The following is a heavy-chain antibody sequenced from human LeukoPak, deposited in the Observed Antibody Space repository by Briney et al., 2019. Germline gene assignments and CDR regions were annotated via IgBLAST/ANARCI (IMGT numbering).Heavy chain of an antibody. CDR2: IYTDGRT. J-gene: IGHJ4*02. CDR1: GFTVTSNY. D-gene: IGHD3-10*01. V-gene: IGHV3-66*01. Sequence: GVSLRLSCAASGFTVTSNYTSWVRQTPGQGRLEWVSVIYTDGRTFYTGSVTGRFTISRDNSKNTLYLQMNSLRAEDTAVYYCARGQIYGTGSYFFDHWGQGTLVTVSS. CDR3: ARGQIYGTGSYFFDH.